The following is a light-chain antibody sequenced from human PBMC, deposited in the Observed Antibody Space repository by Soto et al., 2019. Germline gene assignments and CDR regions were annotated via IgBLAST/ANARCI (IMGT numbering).Light chain of an antibody. CDR1: QSVSSNY. V-gene: IGKV3-20*01. Sequence: EIVLTQSPGTLSLSPGERATLSCRASQSVSSNYLAWYRRKPGQSPRLLIYGASNRATDIPGRFSGSGSGTDFTLTITRLEPEDAALYYCQQYGSSPPTFGPGTRVEIK. J-gene: IGKJ1*01. CDR2: GAS. CDR3: QQYGSSPPT.